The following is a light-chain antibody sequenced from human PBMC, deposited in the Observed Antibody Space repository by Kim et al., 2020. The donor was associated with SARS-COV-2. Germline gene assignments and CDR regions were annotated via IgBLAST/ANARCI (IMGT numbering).Light chain of an antibody. CDR2: TTS. CDR3: QQSYLTPFT. V-gene: IGKV1-39*01. Sequence: ASVGDRVTITCRTSESISRYLNWYQQKPGRAPKLLIYTTSDLQSGVPLRFSGSGSGTDFTLTINSLQLEDFATYYCQQSYLTPFTFGPGTKVDIK. CDR1: ESISRY. J-gene: IGKJ3*01.